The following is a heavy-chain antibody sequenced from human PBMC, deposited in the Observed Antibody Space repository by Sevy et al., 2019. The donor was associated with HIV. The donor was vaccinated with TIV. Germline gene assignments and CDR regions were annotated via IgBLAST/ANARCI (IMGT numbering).Heavy chain of an antibody. Sequence: SETLSLTCTVPGGSISSYYWSWIRQPPGKGLEWIGYIYYSVSTNYNPSLKSRVTISVDTSKNQFSLKLSSVTAADTAVYYCARGGGYGYGPNGLDYWGRGTLVTVSS. CDR2: IYYSVST. J-gene: IGHJ4*02. CDR1: GGSISSYY. D-gene: IGHD5-18*01. CDR3: ARGGGYGYGPNGLDY. V-gene: IGHV4-59*01.